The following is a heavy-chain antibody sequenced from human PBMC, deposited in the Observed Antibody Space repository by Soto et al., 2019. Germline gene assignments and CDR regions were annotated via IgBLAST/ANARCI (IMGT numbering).Heavy chain of an antibody. V-gene: IGHV1-8*01. J-gene: IGHJ6*02. Sequence: QVQLVQSGAEVKKPAASVKVSCKASGYTFTSYDIKWVRQATGQGLAWMGWMNPNSGNTGYAQKFQGRLTMTRHTSITTAYMALSSLRSKDTAVYYCAIEISYGLDVWGQGTTVTVSS. CDR1: GYTFTSYD. CDR3: AIEISYGLDV. CDR2: MNPNSGNT.